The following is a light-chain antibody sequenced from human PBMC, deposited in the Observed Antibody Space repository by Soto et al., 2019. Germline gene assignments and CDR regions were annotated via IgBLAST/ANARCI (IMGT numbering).Light chain of an antibody. Sequence: EIVLTQSPGTLSLSRGERATLSCRASQSVSSTYLAWYQQKPGQAPRLLIYGASSRATGIRDRFSGSGSGTDFTLTISRLEPEDFAVYYCQHYGSLVLTFGGGTKVEIK. CDR3: QHYGSLVLT. J-gene: IGKJ4*01. CDR2: GAS. V-gene: IGKV3-20*01. CDR1: QSVSSTY.